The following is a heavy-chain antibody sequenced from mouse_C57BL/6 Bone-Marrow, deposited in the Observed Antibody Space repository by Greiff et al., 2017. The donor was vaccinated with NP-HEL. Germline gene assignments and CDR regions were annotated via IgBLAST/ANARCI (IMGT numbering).Heavy chain of an antibody. CDR2: INPGSGCP. CDR3: SREPCTTGGGFAY. V-gene: IGHV1-54*01. Sequence: VQLQQSGAELVRPGTSVKVSCKASGYAFTNYLIEWVKQRPGQGLEWIGVINPGSGCPNYNEQFKGKATLTADKSSSTAYMQLSSLTSEDSAVYFCSREPCTTGGGFAYWGQGTLVTVSA. D-gene: IGHD1-1*01. CDR1: GYAFTNYL. J-gene: IGHJ3*01.